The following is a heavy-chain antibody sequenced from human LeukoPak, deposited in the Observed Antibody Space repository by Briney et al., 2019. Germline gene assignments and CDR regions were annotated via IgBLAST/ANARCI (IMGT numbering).Heavy chain of an antibody. CDR2: INHSGST. Sequence: PSETLSLTCAVYGGSFSGYYWSWIRQPPGKGLEWIGEINHSGSTNYNPSLKSRVTISVDTPKNQFSLKLSSVTAADTAVYYCARGRSGYYGSGSQIDYWGQGTLVTVSS. J-gene: IGHJ4*02. D-gene: IGHD3-10*01. V-gene: IGHV4-34*01. CDR3: ARGRSGYYGSGSQIDY. CDR1: GGSFSGYY.